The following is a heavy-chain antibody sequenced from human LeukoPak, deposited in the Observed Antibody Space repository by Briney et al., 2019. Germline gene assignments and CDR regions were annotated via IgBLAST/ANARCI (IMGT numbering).Heavy chain of an antibody. V-gene: IGHV4-4*02. Sequence: ASETLSLTCTVSGDSINSLDLWSWVRQPPGKGLEWIGEMYLSGTTHSNPSVKSRVTISIDKSKNQFFLNLSSVTAADTAVYYCAGLVGRYSSGLYYYYFDYWGQGTLVTVSS. CDR2: MYLSGTT. CDR3: AGLVGRYSSGLYYYYFDY. CDR1: GDSINSLDL. D-gene: IGHD3-22*01. J-gene: IGHJ4*02.